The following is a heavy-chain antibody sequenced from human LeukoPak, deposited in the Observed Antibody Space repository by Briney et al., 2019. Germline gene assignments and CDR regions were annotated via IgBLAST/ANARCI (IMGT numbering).Heavy chain of an antibody. V-gene: IGHV3-7*01. J-gene: IGHJ4*02. CDR2: VKPDGSEK. D-gene: IGHD5-24*01. CDR1: GFSFSDYW. Sequence: GGSLRLSCAASGFSFSDYWMSWVRQAPGKGLEWVANVKPDGSEKYYVDSVKGRFTISRDNARSSLYLQMDSLRAEDTAVYYCANLWEMGYWGQGTLVTVSS. CDR3: ANLWEMGY.